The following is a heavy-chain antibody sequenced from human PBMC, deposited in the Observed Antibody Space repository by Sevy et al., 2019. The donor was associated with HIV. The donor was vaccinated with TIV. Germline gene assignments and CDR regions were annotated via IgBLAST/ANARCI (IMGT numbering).Heavy chain of an antibody. V-gene: IGHV3-74*01. J-gene: IGHJ4*02. CDR3: ALSIYLTIRLD. D-gene: IGHD3-16*02. CDR2: IKSDGSST. Sequence: GGSLRLSCAASGFTFSSNWMHWVRQAPGKGLVWVSRIKSDGSSTSYADSVKGRFTISRDNAKNTLYLQMNSLRVEDTAVYYCALSIYLTIRLDWGQGTLVSVSS. CDR1: GFTFSSNW.